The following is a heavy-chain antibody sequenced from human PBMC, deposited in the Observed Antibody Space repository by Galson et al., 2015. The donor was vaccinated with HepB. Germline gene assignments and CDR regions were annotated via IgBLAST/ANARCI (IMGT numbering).Heavy chain of an antibody. Sequence: SLRLSCAASGFTFSMYNMHWVRQTPGKGLEWVADISYDGVNKYYADSVKGRFTISRENSKNTLYLEMNSLRAEDTALYYCARDGGAVVPNSDYYFDYWGQGAPVTVSS. CDR1: GFTFSMYN. CDR2: ISYDGVNK. J-gene: IGHJ4*02. V-gene: IGHV3-30-3*01. CDR3: ARDGGAVVPNSDYYFDY. D-gene: IGHD2-21*01.